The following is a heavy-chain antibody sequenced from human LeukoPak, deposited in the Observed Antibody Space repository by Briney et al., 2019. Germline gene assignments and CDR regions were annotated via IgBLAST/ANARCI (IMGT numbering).Heavy chain of an antibody. J-gene: IGHJ4*02. CDR1: GFTFNSYA. CDR2: VSGSGGNT. CDR3: AKVRRRDSKSPGDARVDY. V-gene: IGHV3-23*01. Sequence: GGSLRLSCAASGFTFNSYAMSWVRQAPGKGREGGSGVSGSGGNTDYSDSVRGRFTISRDNSDNTLYLQMNSLRAEDTALYYCAKVRRRDSKSPGDARVDYWGQGTLVTVSS. D-gene: IGHD3-3*01.